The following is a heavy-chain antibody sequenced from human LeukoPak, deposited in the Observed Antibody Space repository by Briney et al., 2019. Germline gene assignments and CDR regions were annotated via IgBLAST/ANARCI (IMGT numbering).Heavy chain of an antibody. V-gene: IGHV4-31*03. CDR1: GGSISSGGYY. Sequence: PSETPPLTCTVSGGSISSGGYYWSWIRQHPGKGLEWIGYIYYSGSTYYNPSLKSRVTISVDTSKNQFSLKLSSVTAADTAVYYCARNGVYGSGSHFDYWGQGTSVTVSS. D-gene: IGHD3-10*01. CDR2: IYYSGST. CDR3: ARNGVYGSGSHFDY. J-gene: IGHJ4*02.